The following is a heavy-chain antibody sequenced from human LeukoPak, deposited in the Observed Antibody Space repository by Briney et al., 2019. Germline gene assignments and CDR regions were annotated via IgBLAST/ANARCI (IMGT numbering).Heavy chain of an antibody. CDR1: GFTFSDHY. CDR2: IRNKANSYTT. J-gene: IGHJ4*02. CDR3: ARARYSANDYSDY. D-gene: IGHD1-26*01. Sequence: PGGSLRLSCAASGFTFSDHYMDWARQAPGKGLEWVGRIRNKANSYTTEYAASVKGRFTISRDDSKNSLYLQMSSLKTEDTALYYCARARYSANDYSDYWGQGTLVTVSS. V-gene: IGHV3-72*01.